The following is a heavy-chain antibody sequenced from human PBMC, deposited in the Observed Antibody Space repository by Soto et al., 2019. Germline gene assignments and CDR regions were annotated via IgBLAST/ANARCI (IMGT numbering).Heavy chain of an antibody. V-gene: IGHV4-30-4*01. Sequence: SETLSLTCTVSGGSISSGDYYWSWIRQPPGKGLEWIGYIYYSGSTYYNPSLKSRVTISVDTSKNQFSLKLSSVTAADTAVYYCARESILYYYYGMDVWGQGTTVTVSS. CDR1: GGSISSGDYY. CDR2: IYYSGST. CDR3: ARESILYYYYGMDV. J-gene: IGHJ6*02.